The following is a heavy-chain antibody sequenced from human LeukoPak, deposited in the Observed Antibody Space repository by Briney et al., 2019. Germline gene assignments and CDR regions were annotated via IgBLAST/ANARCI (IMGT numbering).Heavy chain of an antibody. Sequence: GGSLRLSCAASGFTFSSYAMSWVRQAPGKGLEWVSSISSSSSYIYYADSVKGRFTISRDNAKNSLYLQMNSLRVEDTALYFCARDRAYSAFDIWGQGTMVRVSS. CDR2: ISSSSSYI. D-gene: IGHD2-15*01. CDR3: ARDRAYSAFDI. V-gene: IGHV3-21*01. J-gene: IGHJ3*02. CDR1: GFTFSSYA.